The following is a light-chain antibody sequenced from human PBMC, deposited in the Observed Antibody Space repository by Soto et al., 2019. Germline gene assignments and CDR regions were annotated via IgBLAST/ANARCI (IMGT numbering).Light chain of an antibody. CDR1: QSVSSN. CDR2: ETS. Sequence: EIVMTQSPATLSVSPGERATLSCRVSQSVSSNLAWCQQKPGQAPRLLIYETSTRATGVPARFSGSGSGTEFTLTITSLQSEDFAVYCCQQYYRWPITFGQGTRLEIK. J-gene: IGKJ5*01. CDR3: QQYYRWPIT. V-gene: IGKV3-15*01.